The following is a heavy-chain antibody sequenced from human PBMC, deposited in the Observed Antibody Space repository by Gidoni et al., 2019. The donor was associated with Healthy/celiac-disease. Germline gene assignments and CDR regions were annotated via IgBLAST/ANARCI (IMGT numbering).Heavy chain of an antibody. Sequence: EVQLVESGGGLVQPGGSLKLSCAAPGFTFRGSAMHWVRQASGKGLEWVGRIRSKANSYATAYAASVKGRFTISRDDSKNTAYLQMNSLKTEDTAVYYCTPGYSSGWYIGYWGQGTLVTVSS. D-gene: IGHD6-19*01. CDR2: IRSKANSYAT. V-gene: IGHV3-73*02. CDR3: TPGYSSGWYIGY. CDR1: GFTFRGSA. J-gene: IGHJ4*02.